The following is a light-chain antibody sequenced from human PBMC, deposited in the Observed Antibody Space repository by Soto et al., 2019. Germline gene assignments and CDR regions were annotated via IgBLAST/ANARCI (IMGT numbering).Light chain of an antibody. CDR2: GAS. Sequence: GARVTFTCRASQGISNYLAWYQQRPGKVPRLLIYGASTLQSGVPSRFSGSGSGTEFSLTISSLQPEDVATYYCQKYDSVPLTFGGGTKVE. CDR3: QKYDSVPLT. J-gene: IGKJ4*01. CDR1: QGISNY. V-gene: IGKV1-27*01.